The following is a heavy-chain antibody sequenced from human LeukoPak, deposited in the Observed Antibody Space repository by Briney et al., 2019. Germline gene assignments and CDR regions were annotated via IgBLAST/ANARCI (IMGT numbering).Heavy chain of an antibody. CDR3: ARQKFPSGGAFFDY. CDR2: IYPGDSDT. V-gene: IGHV5-51*01. Sequence: PGESLKISCKGSGYSFTTYWIGWVRQMPGKGLEWMGIIYPGDSDTRYSPSFQGQVTISADKSISTAYLQWSSLKASDTAMYYCARQKFPSGGAFFDYWAREPWSPSPQ. CDR1: GYSFTTYW. J-gene: IGHJ4*02. D-gene: IGHD2-21*01.